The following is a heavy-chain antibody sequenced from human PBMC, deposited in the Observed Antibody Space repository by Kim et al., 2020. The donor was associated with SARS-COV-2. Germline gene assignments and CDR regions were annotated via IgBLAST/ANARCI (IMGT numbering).Heavy chain of an antibody. D-gene: IGHD1-20*01. CDR2: INAGNGNT. Sequence: ASVKVSCKASGYTFTSYAMHWVRQAPGQRLEWMGWINAGNGNTKYSQKFQGRVTITRDTSASTAYMELSSLRSEDTAVYYCARVFDETSVNGTYNWFDPWGQVTLVTVSS. CDR3: ARVFDETSVNGTYNWFDP. V-gene: IGHV1-3*01. CDR1: GYTFTSYA. J-gene: IGHJ5*02.